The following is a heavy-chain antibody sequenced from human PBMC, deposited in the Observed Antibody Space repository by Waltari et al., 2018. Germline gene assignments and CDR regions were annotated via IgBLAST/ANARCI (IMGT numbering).Heavy chain of an antibody. Sequence: EVQLVESGGGLVQPGGSLRLACAASGSPFGSYSMNWVRQAPGKGLEWISYLSLSSSSIQYADSVKGRFTISRDNANNSLYLQMNSLRADDSAVYYCTTSGMDVWGQGTTVTVSS. V-gene: IGHV3-48*01. CDR3: TTSGMDV. CDR2: LSLSSSSI. J-gene: IGHJ6*02. CDR1: GSPFGSYS.